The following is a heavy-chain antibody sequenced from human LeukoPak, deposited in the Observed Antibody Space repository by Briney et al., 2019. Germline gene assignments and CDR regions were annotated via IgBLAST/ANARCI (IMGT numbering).Heavy chain of an antibody. V-gene: IGHV5-51*01. CDR2: IYPGDSDT. Sequence: PGESLKISCKGSGYIFTSYWIGWVRPLPGKGLEWMGIIYPGDSDTIYSPSFQGQVTISADKSISTAYLQWSSLKASDTAMYYCARAGSQSIAARFSFPPYYYYGMDVWGQGTTVTVSS. CDR3: ARAGSQSIAARFSFPPYYYYGMDV. CDR1: GYIFTSYW. D-gene: IGHD6-6*01. J-gene: IGHJ6*02.